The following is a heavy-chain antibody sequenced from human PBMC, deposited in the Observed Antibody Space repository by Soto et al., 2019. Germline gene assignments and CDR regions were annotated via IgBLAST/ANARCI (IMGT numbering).Heavy chain of an antibody. CDR3: ARGGYLGDDLWSGYYYFDF. Sequence: SETLSLTCTVSGGSVSSGSYYWSWIRQPPGKGLEWIGYIYYSGSPNYNPSLKSRVTISVDTSKNQFSLKLSSVTAADTAVYYCARGGYLGDDLWSGYYYFDFWGQGTLVTVSS. J-gene: IGHJ4*02. CDR2: IYYSGSP. D-gene: IGHD3-3*01. V-gene: IGHV4-61*01. CDR1: GGSVSSGSYY.